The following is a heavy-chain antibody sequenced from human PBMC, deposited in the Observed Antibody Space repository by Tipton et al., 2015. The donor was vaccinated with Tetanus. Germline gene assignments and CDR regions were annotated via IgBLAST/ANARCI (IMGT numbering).Heavy chain of an antibody. J-gene: IGHJ5*02. CDR1: GDSISSSEYY. Sequence: TLSLTCTVSGDSISSSEYYWGWIRQPPGEGLEWIASVYYDGSAYTNPSLKSRIAISIDTSGSQFSLKVHSVTAADTAFYYCTSHVVEAVPRWFDPWGQGTLVTVSS. CDR3: TSHVVEAVPRWFDP. CDR2: VYYDGSA. D-gene: IGHD2-2*01. V-gene: IGHV4-39*01.